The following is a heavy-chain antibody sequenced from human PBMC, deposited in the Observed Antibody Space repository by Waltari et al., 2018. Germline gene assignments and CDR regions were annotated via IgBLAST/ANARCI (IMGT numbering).Heavy chain of an antibody. V-gene: IGHV3-23*01. Sequence: LESGGGLAQPGGSLRLYCAASGFSLGTSAMSWVCQAPGKGLEWVSSITRQATTYYAGSVRGRFVISRDDSDNKVHLQMNGLNADDTATYYCAKDHPSDGWPAFDSWGQGTQVIVSS. J-gene: IGHJ4*02. CDR1: GFSLGTSA. CDR2: ITRQATT. CDR3: AKDHPSDGWPAFDS. D-gene: IGHD6-19*01.